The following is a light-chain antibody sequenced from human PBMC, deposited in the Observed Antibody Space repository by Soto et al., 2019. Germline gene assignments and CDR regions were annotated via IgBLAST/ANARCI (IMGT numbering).Light chain of an antibody. CDR2: AAS. CDR3: QQANRFPIT. J-gene: IGKJ5*01. V-gene: IGKV1-12*01. Sequence: DIQRTQSPSSVSSCVGDKFTIRCRASQGISSWLAWYQQKPGKVPKLLIYAASSLQSGVPSRFSGSGSGTDFTLTISSLQPEDFATYYCQQANRFPITFGQGTRLEIK. CDR1: QGISSW.